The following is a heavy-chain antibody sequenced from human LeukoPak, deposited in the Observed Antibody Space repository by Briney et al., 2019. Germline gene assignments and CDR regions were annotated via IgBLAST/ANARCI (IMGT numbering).Heavy chain of an antibody. Sequence: PSETLSLTCTVSGGSISSYYWSWIRQPPGKGLEWIGYIYYSGSTNYNPSLKSRVTISVDTSKNQFSLKLSPVTAADTAVYYCARLRSSWYKTGHYGMDVWGQGTTVTVSS. CDR3: ARLRSSWYKTGHYGMDV. V-gene: IGHV4-59*08. CDR2: IYYSGST. J-gene: IGHJ6*02. D-gene: IGHD6-13*01. CDR1: GGSISSYY.